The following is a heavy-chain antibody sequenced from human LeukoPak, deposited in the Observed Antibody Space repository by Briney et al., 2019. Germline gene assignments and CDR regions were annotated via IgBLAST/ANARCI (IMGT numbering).Heavy chain of an antibody. J-gene: IGHJ4*02. D-gene: IGHD6-13*01. CDR3: ARDRHINSWSNDRFDY. V-gene: IGHV3-7*01. CDR1: GFTFSSYA. CDR2: INQDASEI. Sequence: GGSLRLSCAASGFTFSSYAMSWVRQAPGEGLEWVGNINQDASEINYVDSVKGRFTISRVNAENSLYLQMNSLRAEDTAIYYCARDRHINSWSNDRFDYWGQGALVTVSS.